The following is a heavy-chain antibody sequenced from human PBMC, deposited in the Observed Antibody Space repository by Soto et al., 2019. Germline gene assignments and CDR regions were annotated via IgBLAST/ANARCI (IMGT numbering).Heavy chain of an antibody. Sequence: EVQLVESGGGLVKPGGSLRLSCAASGFSFISYSMNWVRQAPWKGLEWVSSINEDSSYIYYAHSLRGRFTISRDNAKDSLYLQMNSLRAADTAVYFCVRDFGWYFLSGYMDVWGDGATVTVSS. D-gene: IGHD3-3*01. V-gene: IGHV3-21*02. CDR1: GFSFISYS. CDR2: INEDSSYI. CDR3: VRDFGWYFLSGYMDV. J-gene: IGHJ6*03.